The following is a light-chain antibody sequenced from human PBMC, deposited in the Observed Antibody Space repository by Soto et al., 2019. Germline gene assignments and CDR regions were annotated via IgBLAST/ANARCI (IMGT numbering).Light chain of an antibody. V-gene: IGKV3-20*01. CDR2: GAS. CDR3: QQYTDWPLT. CDR1: QSISSSF. Sequence: EIVLTQSPCVLSLSPRERSSLSLGASQSISSSFLAWYQQKPGQAPRLLINGASSRATGIPDRFSGSGSGTDFTLTISRLEPEDFAVYYCQQYTDWPLTFGQGTKVDIK. J-gene: IGKJ1*01.